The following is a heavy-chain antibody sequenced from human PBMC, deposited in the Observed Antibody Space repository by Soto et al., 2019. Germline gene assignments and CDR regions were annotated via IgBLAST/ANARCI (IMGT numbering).Heavy chain of an antibody. CDR2: ISGSGGST. CDR3: AKDPVLLWFGELPPDY. CDR1: GFTFSSYA. V-gene: IGHV3-23*01. D-gene: IGHD3-10*01. Sequence: GGSLRLSCAASGFTFSSYAMSWVRQAPGKGLEWVSAISGSGGSTYYADSVKGRFTISRDNSKNTLYLQMNSLRAEDTAVYYCAKDPVLLWFGELPPDYWGQGTLVTVSS. J-gene: IGHJ4*02.